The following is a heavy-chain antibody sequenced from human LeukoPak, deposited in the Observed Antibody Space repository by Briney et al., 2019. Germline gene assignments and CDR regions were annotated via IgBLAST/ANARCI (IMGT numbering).Heavy chain of an antibody. J-gene: IGHJ5*02. CDR1: GGSMSSYF. CDR3: AREGTAMGNWFDP. CDR2: IYYSGST. Sequence: PSETLSLTCTVSGGSMSSYFWSWIRQPPGKGLEWIGCIYYSGSTNYNPSLKSRVTISVDTSKNQFSLKLSSVTAADTAVYYCAREGTAMGNWFDPWGQGTLVTVSS. V-gene: IGHV4-59*01. D-gene: IGHD5-18*01.